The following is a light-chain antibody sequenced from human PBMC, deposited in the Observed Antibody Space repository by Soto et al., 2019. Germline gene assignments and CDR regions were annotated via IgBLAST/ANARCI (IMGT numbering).Light chain of an antibody. CDR3: LLSYRGVGV. CDR2: DTN. Sequence: QAVVTQEPSLTVSPGGTVTLTCGSNTGAVTTGHYPYWFQQKPSQAPRTLIYDTNNKHSWTPARFSGSLLGGKAALTLSGAQPEDEADYYCLLSYRGVGVFGGGTKLTVL. J-gene: IGLJ2*01. CDR1: TGAVTTGHY. V-gene: IGLV7-46*01.